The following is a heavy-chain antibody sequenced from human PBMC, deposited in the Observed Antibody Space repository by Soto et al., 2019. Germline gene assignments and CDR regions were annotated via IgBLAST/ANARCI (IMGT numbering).Heavy chain of an antibody. J-gene: IGHJ4*02. D-gene: IGHD3-9*01. CDR2: IYYRGNT. V-gene: IGHV4-39*01. CDR3: ARLEGLATISYYFDF. Sequence: QLQESGPGLVKPSETLSLTCSVSGDSINSDKYYWGWIRQPPGKGLEWIGSIYYRGNTYYNPSLQTRVTISLDKSKSQFSRRLTSVTAADSAVYFCARLEGLATISYYFDFWGQGAQVTVSS. CDR1: GDSINSDKYY.